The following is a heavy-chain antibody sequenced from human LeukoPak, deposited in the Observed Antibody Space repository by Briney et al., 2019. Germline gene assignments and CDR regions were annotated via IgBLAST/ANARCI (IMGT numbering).Heavy chain of an antibody. V-gene: IGHV4-59*12. CDR1: GGSISSYY. J-gene: IGHJ2*01. CDR2: IYYSGST. D-gene: IGHD6-6*01. Sequence: SETLSLTCTVSGGSISSYYWSWIRQHPGKGVEWIGYIYYSGSTNYNPSLKSRVTISVDTSKNQFSLKLSSVTAADTAVYYCARISSVWYFDLWGRGTLVTVSS. CDR3: ARISSVWYFDL.